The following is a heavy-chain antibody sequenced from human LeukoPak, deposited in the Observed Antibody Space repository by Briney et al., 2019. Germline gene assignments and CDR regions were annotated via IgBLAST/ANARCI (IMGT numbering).Heavy chain of an antibody. CDR2: IYYSGST. CDR3: ARAKAVAPNFDY. V-gene: IGHV4-59*01. Sequence: PSETLSLTCTVSGGSISSYYWSWIRQPPGKGLEWIGYIYYSGSTNYNPSLKSRVTISVDTSKNQFSLKLSSVTAADTAVYYCARAKAVAPNFDYWGQGTLVTVSS. D-gene: IGHD6-19*01. CDR1: GGSISSYY. J-gene: IGHJ4*02.